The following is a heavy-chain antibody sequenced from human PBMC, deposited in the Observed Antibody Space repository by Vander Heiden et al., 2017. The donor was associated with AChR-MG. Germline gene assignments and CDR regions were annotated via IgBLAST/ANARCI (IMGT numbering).Heavy chain of an antibody. V-gene: IGHV3-23*01. J-gene: IGHJ4*02. CDR1: GFTFSSYA. Sequence: EVQLLESGGGLVQPGGSLRLSCAASGFTFSSYAMSWVRQAPGKGLEWVSAISGSGGSTYYADAVKGRFTISRDNSKNTLYLQMNSMRAEDTAVYYCAKGQRGDYGALDYWGQGTLVTVSS. CDR3: AKGQRGDYGALDY. CDR2: ISGSGGST. D-gene: IGHD4-17*01.